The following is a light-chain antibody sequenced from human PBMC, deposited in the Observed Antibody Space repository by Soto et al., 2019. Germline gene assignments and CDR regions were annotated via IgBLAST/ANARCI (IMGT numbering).Light chain of an antibody. J-gene: IGKJ4*01. CDR2: FGS. CDR1: ESLLHSNGYNC. CDR3: MQALQTPLT. V-gene: IGKV2-28*01. Sequence: DIVMTQSPLSLPVTPGEPASISCRSSESLLHSNGYNCLDWYLQKPGQSPQLLIYFGSYRASGVPDRFSGSGSGTDCTLKISRVEAEDVGVYYCMQALQTPLTFGGGTKVEIK.